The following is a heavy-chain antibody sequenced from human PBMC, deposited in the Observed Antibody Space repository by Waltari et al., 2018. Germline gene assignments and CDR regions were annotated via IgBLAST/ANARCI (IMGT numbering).Heavy chain of an antibody. Sequence: QVQLQESGPGLVKPSETLSLTCAVSGYSISSGYYWGWIRQPPGKGLEWIGTIYHSVRTFYNPSLKSRVTLSVDTSKNQFSLKLSSVTAADTAVYYCTREEGGATDYWGQGTLVTVSS. D-gene: IGHD1-26*01. CDR1: GYSISSGYY. CDR3: TREEGGATDY. J-gene: IGHJ4*02. V-gene: IGHV4-38-2*02. CDR2: IYHSVRT.